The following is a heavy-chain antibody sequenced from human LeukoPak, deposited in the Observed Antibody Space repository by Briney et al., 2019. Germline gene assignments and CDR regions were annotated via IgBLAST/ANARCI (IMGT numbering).Heavy chain of an antibody. V-gene: IGHV3-23*01. J-gene: IGHJ4*02. CDR1: GFTFSSYA. D-gene: IGHD3-22*01. CDR3: AKDRSYYDSSGPLDY. CDR2: ISGSGGST. Sequence: PGGSLRLSCAASGFTFSSYAMSWVRQAPGKGLEWVSAISGSGGSTYYADSVKGRFTISRDNSKNTLYPQMNSLRAEDTAVYYCAKDRSYYDSSGPLDYWGQGTLVTVSS.